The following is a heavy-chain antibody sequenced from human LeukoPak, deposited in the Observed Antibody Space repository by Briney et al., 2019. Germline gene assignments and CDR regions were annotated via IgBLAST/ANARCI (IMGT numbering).Heavy chain of an antibody. CDR3: ARDLAAAGTHGMDYYGMDV. D-gene: IGHD6-13*01. Sequence: GASVKVSCKAFGYTFTSYYMHWVRQAPGQGLEWMGIINPSGGSTSYAQKFQGRVTMTRDTSTSTVYMELSSLRSEDTAVYYCARDLAAAGTHGMDYYGMDVWGQGTTVTVSS. V-gene: IGHV1-46*01. J-gene: IGHJ6*02. CDR2: INPSGGST. CDR1: GYTFTSYY.